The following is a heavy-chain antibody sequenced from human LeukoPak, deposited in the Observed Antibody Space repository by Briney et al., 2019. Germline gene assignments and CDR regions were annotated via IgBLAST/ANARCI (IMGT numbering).Heavy chain of an antibody. J-gene: IGHJ6*03. CDR3: ARTILGDYYMDV. CDR1: GGSISTSNYY. D-gene: IGHD3-9*01. CDR2: IYTSGST. Sequence: SETLSLTCTVSGGSISTSNYYWSWIRQPAGKGLEWIGRIYTSGSTNYNPSLKSRVTISVDTSKNQFSLKLSSVTAADTAVYYCARTILGDYYMDVWGKGTTVTISS. V-gene: IGHV4-61*02.